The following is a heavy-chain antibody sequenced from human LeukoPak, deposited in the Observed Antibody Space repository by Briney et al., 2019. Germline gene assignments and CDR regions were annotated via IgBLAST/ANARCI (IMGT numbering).Heavy chain of an antibody. Sequence: GGSLRLSCAASGFTFSGYALHWVRQAPGKGLEWVAVISYDGSNKYYADSVKGRFTISRDDSKNTLYLQMNSLRAEDTAMYYCAKASHYDTSGYLGYWGQGTLVTVSS. CDR1: GFTFSGYA. J-gene: IGHJ4*02. CDR3: AKASHYDTSGYLGY. CDR2: ISYDGSNK. V-gene: IGHV3-30-3*01. D-gene: IGHD3-22*01.